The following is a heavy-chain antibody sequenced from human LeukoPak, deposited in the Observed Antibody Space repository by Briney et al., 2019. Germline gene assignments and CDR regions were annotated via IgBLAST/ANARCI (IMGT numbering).Heavy chain of an antibody. D-gene: IGHD3-22*01. CDR2: IYYSGST. V-gene: IGHV4-39*07. Sequence: SETLSLTCTVSGGSISSSSYYRGWIRQPPGKGLEWIGSIYYSGSTYYTPSLKSRVTISVDTSKNQFSLKLSSVTAADTAVYYCARTVYYYDGSGYYNFDYWGQGTLVTVSS. CDR3: ARTVYYYDGSGYYNFDY. J-gene: IGHJ4*02. CDR1: GGSISSSSYY.